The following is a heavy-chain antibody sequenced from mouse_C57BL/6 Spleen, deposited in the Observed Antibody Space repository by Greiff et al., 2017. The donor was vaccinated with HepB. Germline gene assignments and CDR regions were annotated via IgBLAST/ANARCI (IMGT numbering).Heavy chain of an antibody. CDR2: INYDGSST. D-gene: IGHD1-1*01. Sequence: EVKVVESEGGLVQPGSSMKLSCTASGFTFSDYYMAWVRQVPEKGLEWVANINYDGSSTYYLDSLKSRFIISRDNAKNILYLQMSSLKSEDTATYYCARDGHYYGSPWYFDVWGTGTTVTVSS. J-gene: IGHJ1*03. CDR1: GFTFSDYY. V-gene: IGHV5-16*01. CDR3: ARDGHYYGSPWYFDV.